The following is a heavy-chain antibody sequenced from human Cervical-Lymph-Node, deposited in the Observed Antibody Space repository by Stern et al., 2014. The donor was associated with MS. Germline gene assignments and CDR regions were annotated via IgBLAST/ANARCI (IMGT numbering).Heavy chain of an antibody. J-gene: IGHJ4*02. D-gene: IGHD6-13*01. CDR1: GFTFSSYS. V-gene: IGHV3-48*02. Sequence: EVQLVESGGGLVQPGGSLRLSCAASGFTFSSYSMNWVRQAPGKGLEWVSYISSSSSTIYYADSVKGRFTISRDNAKNSLYLQMNSLRDEDTAVYYCASLSLAAAGHGFDYWGQGTLVTVSS. CDR3: ASLSLAAAGHGFDY. CDR2: ISSSSSTI.